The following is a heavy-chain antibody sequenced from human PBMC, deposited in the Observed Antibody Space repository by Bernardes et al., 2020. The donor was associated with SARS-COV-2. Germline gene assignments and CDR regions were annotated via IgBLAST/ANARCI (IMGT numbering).Heavy chain of an antibody. J-gene: IGHJ6*02. D-gene: IGHD5-12*01. V-gene: IGHV4-59*12. CDR2: VHHSGST. CDR1: ADSITSYY. CDR3: ARLRGVMEVARNTYYHPMDV. Sequence: SETLSLTCTVSADSITSYYWSWVRQPPGKGLEWIGYVHHSGSTNYSPSLKSRVTISMDTSKSQFSLTLSSVTAADTAVYYCARLRGVMEVARNTYYHPMDVWGQGTPVTVSS.